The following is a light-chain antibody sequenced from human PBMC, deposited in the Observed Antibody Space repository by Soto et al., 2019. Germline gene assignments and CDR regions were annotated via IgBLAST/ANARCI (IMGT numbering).Light chain of an antibody. CDR1: QSISDH. CDR3: QQGHSYPFT. CDR2: SAS. V-gene: IGKV1-39*01. Sequence: DIQMTQSPSSLSASVGDTVTISCRASQSISDHLNWYEQKSGKAPKVLIYSASRLHSGVASRFSGSGSGTDFTLTISSLEPGDSGTYFCQQGHSYPFTFRPGTKVD. J-gene: IGKJ3*01.